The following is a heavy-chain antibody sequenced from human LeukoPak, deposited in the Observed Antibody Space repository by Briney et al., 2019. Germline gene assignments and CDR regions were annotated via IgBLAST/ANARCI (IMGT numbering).Heavy chain of an antibody. D-gene: IGHD3-10*01. CDR3: AGMGPHYYGWGSPLGP. Sequence: GGSLRLSCAASGFTFSSYGMHWVRQAPGKGLVWVAAISYDGSNKYYADSVKGRFTISRHNSKNTLYLQMNSLRAEDTAVYYCAGMGPHYYGWGSPLGPWGQGTLVTVSS. V-gene: IGHV3-30*03. CDR2: ISYDGSNK. J-gene: IGHJ5*02. CDR1: GFTFSSYG.